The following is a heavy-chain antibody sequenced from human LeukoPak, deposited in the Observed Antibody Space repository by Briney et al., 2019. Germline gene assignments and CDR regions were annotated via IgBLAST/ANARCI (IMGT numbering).Heavy chain of an antibody. Sequence: GSLRLSCAASGFTVSSNYMSWVRQAPGKGLEWVSVIYSGGSTYYADSVKGRFTISRDNSKNTLYLQMNSLRAEDTAVYYCARHSSGNKHYDYWGQGTLVTVSS. CDR3: ARHSSGNKHYDY. CDR2: IYSGGST. J-gene: IGHJ4*02. V-gene: IGHV3-53*01. D-gene: IGHD3-22*01. CDR1: GFTVSSNY.